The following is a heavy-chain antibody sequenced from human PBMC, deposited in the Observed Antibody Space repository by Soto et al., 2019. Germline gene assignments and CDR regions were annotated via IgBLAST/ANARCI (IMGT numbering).Heavy chain of an antibody. CDR2: ISASGGST. D-gene: IGHD3-10*01. Sequence: EVQLLESGGGLVQVGESLRLSCPASGFTFSNYPMSWVRQVPGKGLEWVSSISASGGSTYYADSVRGRFTISRYNSKNTLYLQMNILRAEDTAVYYCAKNNLVGSATKDSWGQGTLVTVSS. J-gene: IGHJ4*02. CDR1: GFTFSNYP. V-gene: IGHV3-23*01. CDR3: AKNNLVGSATKDS.